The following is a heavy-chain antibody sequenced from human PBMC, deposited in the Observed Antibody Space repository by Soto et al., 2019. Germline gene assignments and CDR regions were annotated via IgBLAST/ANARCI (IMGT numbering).Heavy chain of an antibody. D-gene: IGHD2-2*01. CDR2: INAGNSDT. CDR3: ARDFSIVVLAPGY. J-gene: IGHJ4*02. Sequence: GASVKVSCKASGYTFTSYAMHWVRQAPGQRLEWMGWINAGNSDTTYSQKFQGRVTITSDTSASTAYMELTSLTSEDTAVYYCARDFSIVVLAPGYWGQGTLVTDSS. V-gene: IGHV1-3*01. CDR1: GYTFTSYA.